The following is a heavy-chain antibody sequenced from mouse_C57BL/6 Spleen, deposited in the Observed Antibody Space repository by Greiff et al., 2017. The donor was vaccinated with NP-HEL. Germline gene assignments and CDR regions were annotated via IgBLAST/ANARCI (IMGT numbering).Heavy chain of an antibody. Sequence: VQLQQSGPELVKPGASVKISCKASGYSFTDYNMNWVKQSNGKSLEWIGVINPNYGTTSYNQKFKGKATLTVDPSSSTAYMQLNSLTSEDSAVDYCARWDYYGSSLAMDYWGQGTSVTVSS. V-gene: IGHV1-39*01. J-gene: IGHJ4*01. CDR1: GYSFTDYN. CDR2: INPNYGTT. CDR3: ARWDYYGSSLAMDY. D-gene: IGHD1-1*01.